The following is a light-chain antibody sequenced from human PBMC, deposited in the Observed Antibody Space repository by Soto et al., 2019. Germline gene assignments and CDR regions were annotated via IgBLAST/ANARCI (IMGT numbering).Light chain of an antibody. CDR2: GAS. Sequence: EIVLTQSPGTLSLSPGERATLSCWASQSVASTYLGWYQQKPGQAPRLLIYGASSRATGIPYWFSGSGSGTEFTLTVSRLEPEDFALYYCQQYAGSPAFGLGRLLEI. V-gene: IGKV3-20*01. CDR3: QQYAGSPA. J-gene: IGKJ5*01. CDR1: QSVASTY.